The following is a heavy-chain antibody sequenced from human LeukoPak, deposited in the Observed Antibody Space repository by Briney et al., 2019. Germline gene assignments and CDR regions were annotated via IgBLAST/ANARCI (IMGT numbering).Heavy chain of an antibody. Sequence: SGPTLVKPTQTLTLTCTFSGFSLSTSGVGVGWIRQPPGKALEWLALIYWDDDKRYSPSLKSRLTITKDTSKNQVVLTMTNMDPVDTATYYCAHSLRYFDRRYYFDYWGQGTLVTVSS. CDR1: GFSLSTSGVG. CDR2: IYWDDDK. J-gene: IGHJ4*02. D-gene: IGHD3-9*01. V-gene: IGHV2-5*02. CDR3: AHSLRYFDRRYYFDY.